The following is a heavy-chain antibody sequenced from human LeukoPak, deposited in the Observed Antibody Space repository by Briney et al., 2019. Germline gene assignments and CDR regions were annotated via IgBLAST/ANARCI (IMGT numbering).Heavy chain of an antibody. J-gene: IGHJ6*02. CDR1: GGSISSSSYY. V-gene: IGHV4-39*07. D-gene: IGHD3-10*01. Sequence: SETLSLTCTVSGGSISSSSYYWGWIRQPPGKGLEWIGSIYYSGSTYYNPSLKSRVTISVDTSKNQFSLKLSSVTAADTAVYYCARDKVDSWFGDYSSDYYGMDVWGQGTTVTVSS. CDR3: ARDKVDSWFGDYSSDYYGMDV. CDR2: IYYSGST.